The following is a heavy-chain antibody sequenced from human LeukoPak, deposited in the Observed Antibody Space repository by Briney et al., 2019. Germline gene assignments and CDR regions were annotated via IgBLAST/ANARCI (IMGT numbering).Heavy chain of an antibody. CDR2: IIPIFGTA. V-gene: IGHV1-69*13. J-gene: IGHJ3*02. CDR1: GGTFSSYA. D-gene: IGHD3-16*02. CDR3: ARSADYDYVWGSYRSTNAFDI. Sequence: EASVKVSCKASGGTFSSYAISWVRQAPGQGLEWMGGIIPIFGTANYAQKFQGRVTITANESTSTAYMELSSLRSEDTAVYYCARSADYDYVWGSYRSTNAFDIWGQGTMVTVSS.